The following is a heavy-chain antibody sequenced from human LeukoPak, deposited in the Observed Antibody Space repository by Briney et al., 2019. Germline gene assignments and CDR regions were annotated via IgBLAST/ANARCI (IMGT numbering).Heavy chain of an antibody. CDR3: AREAAAGNYFDY. CDR1: GFTFSSYS. V-gene: IGHV3-21*01. J-gene: IGHJ4*02. Sequence: GGSPRLSCATSGFTFSSYSMNWVRQAPGKGLEWVSSISSSSSYIYYADSVKGRFTISRDNAKNSLYLQMNSPRAEDTAVYYCAREAAAGNYFDYWGQGTLVTVSS. CDR2: ISSSSSYI. D-gene: IGHD6-13*01.